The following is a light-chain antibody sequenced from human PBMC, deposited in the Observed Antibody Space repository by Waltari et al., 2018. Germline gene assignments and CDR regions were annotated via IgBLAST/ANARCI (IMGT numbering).Light chain of an antibody. CDR1: QSVSSN. CDR3: QQYNNLASGKLT. CDR2: GVS. Sequence: EIVMTQSPATLSVSPGERATLPCRASQSVSSNLAWYQQKPGQAPRLLIYGVSTRATGIPARFSGSGSGTEFTLTISSMQSEDFAVYYCQQYNNLASGKLTFGGGTKVEIK. V-gene: IGKV3-15*01. J-gene: IGKJ4*01.